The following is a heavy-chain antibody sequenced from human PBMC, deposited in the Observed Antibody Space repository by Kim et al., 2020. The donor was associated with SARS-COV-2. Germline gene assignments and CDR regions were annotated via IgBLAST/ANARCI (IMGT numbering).Heavy chain of an antibody. CDR2: ISSSSSPI. CDR1: GFTFSYYS. D-gene: IGHD6-19*01. CDR3: AREGQWLSLYYYGMDV. Sequence: GGSLRLSCAASGFTFSYYSMNWVRQAPGKGLEWVSYISSSSSPIYYADSVKGRFTVSRDNAKNSLYLQMNSLRDEDTAVYCCAREGQWLSLYYYGMDVWGQGTTVTVSS. V-gene: IGHV3-48*02. J-gene: IGHJ6*02.